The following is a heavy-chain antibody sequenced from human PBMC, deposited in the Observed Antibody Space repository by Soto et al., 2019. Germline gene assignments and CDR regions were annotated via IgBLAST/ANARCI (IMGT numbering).Heavy chain of an antibody. CDR2: VKSKSNGGTT. J-gene: IGHJ5*02. V-gene: IGHV3-15*01. Sequence: GGSLRLSCAASGSTFSNAWMSWVRQAPGKGLEWVGRVKSKSNGGTTDYAASVKGRFTISRDDSKNTLYLQMNSLKTEDTAVYYRTTLGFDPWRQRTLVTVSS. CDR1: GSTFSNAW. CDR3: TTLGFDP.